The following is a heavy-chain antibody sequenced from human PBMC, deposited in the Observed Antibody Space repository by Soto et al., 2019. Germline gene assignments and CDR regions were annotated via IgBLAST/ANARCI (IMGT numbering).Heavy chain of an antibody. J-gene: IGHJ5*02. CDR3: ARVSRDPDYFDP. V-gene: IGHV4-4*02. D-gene: IGHD4-17*01. CDR2: IYHSGGT. Sequence: PSETLSLTWGVSGGAIGSGYWWNWVRQPPGKGLQWIGEIYHSGGTNYNPSLKSRVSISVDKSKGLFSLNLRSVTAADTAVYYCARVSRDPDYFDPWRQGTLVTVSS. CDR1: GGAIGSGYW.